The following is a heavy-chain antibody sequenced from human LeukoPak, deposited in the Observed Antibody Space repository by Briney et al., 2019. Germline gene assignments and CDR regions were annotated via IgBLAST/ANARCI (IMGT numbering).Heavy chain of an antibody. D-gene: IGHD3-16*02. Sequence: GESLKISCKGSGYSFTSYWIGWVRQVPGKGLEWMGIIYPGDSDTRYSPSFQGQVTISADKSISTAYLQWSSLKASDTAMYYCARHDEHYVWGSYRVFGFDYWGQGTLVTVSS. CDR3: ARHDEHYVWGSYRVFGFDY. J-gene: IGHJ4*02. V-gene: IGHV5-51*01. CDR1: GYSFTSYW. CDR2: IYPGDSDT.